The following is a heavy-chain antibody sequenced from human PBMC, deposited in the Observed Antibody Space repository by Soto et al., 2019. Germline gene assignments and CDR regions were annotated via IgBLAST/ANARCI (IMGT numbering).Heavy chain of an antibody. CDR1: GGSISSSSYY. CDR3: ARGAVAGTTYFDY. D-gene: IGHD6-19*01. CDR2: IYYSGST. J-gene: IGHJ4*02. Sequence: SETLSLTCTVSGGSISSSSYYWGWIRQPPGKGLEWIGSIYYSGSTYYNPSLKSRVTISVDTSKNQFSLKLSSVTAADTAVYYCARGAVAGTTYFDYWGQGTLVTVSS. V-gene: IGHV4-39*01.